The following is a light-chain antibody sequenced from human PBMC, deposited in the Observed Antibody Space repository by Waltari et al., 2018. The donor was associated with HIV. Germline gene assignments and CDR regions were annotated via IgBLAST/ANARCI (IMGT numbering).Light chain of an antibody. V-gene: IGLV3-19*01. CDR1: SLRSYY. J-gene: IGLJ2*01. Sequence: SSELTQDPAVSVALGQTVRITCQGDSLRSYYASWYQQKPGQAPVLVIYGKNNRPPGIPDRFSGSSSGNTASLTIAGAQAEDEADYDCNARDSSGNHLVFGGGTKLTVL. CDR2: GKN. CDR3: NARDSSGNHLV.